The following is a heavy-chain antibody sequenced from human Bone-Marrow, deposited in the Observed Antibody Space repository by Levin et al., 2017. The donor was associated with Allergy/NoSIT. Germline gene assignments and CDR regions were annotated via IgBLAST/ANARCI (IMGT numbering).Heavy chain of an antibody. Sequence: KVGESLKISCKGSGYGFTKFWIGWVRQMPGKGLEWMGIIYPGDSDTRYSPSFEGQVTISVDKSISTAYLQWSGLKASDTATYYCARHRTAAGLYFYDSMDVWGQGTTVTVSS. CDR3: ARHRTAAGLYFYDSMDV. CDR2: IYPGDSDT. D-gene: IGHD6-13*01. J-gene: IGHJ6*03. CDR1: GYGFTKFW. V-gene: IGHV5-51*01.